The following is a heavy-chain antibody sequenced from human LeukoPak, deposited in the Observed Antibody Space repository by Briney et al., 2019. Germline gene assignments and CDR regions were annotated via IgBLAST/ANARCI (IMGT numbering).Heavy chain of an antibody. CDR2: ISYTSDHT. V-gene: IGHV3-23*01. CDR3: AKDPTLPLDY. Sequence: GGSLRLSCAASGFTFRSYAMSWVRQAPGKGLEWVSIISYTSDHTKDADSVKGRFTISRDNSKSTLYLQMNSLRAEDTAVYYCAKDPTLPLDYWGQGTLVTVSS. J-gene: IGHJ4*02. CDR1: GFTFRSYA.